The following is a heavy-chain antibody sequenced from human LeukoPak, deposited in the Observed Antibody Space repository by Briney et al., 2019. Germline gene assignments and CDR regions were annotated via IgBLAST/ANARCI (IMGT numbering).Heavy chain of an antibody. CDR3: AKVRWDNSGWYYLDS. V-gene: IGHV3-30*18. CDR1: GFSFSDYN. D-gene: IGHD6-19*01. CDR2: ISYNGINA. Sequence: WRSLRLSCAASGFSFSDYNMPWVPQAPGKGLEWIAVISYNGINAYYANSVKGRFTISRDNSKSTLLLQMNSLRAEDTAVYYCAKVRWDNSGWYYLDSWGQGTLVTVSS. J-gene: IGHJ4*02.